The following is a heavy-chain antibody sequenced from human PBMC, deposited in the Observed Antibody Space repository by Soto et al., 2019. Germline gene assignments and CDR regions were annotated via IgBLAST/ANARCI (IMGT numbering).Heavy chain of an antibody. Sequence: GSLRLSCAASGFTFSTYGMAWVRQAPGKGLEWVSGVSASGLNTDYADPVKGRFYISRDNSKNTVSLHMNSLRAEDTALYYCAKARPRRTSRYFFDYWGQRTPVPVSS. J-gene: IGHJ4*02. CDR3: AKARPRRTSRYFFDY. CDR2: VSASGLNT. V-gene: IGHV3-23*01. CDR1: GFTFSTYG. D-gene: IGHD6-25*01.